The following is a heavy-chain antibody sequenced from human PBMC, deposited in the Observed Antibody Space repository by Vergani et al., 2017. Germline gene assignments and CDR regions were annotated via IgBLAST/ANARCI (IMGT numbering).Heavy chain of an antibody. CDR2: IGSSGSTI. CDR3: AKEIRATPYYYYGMDV. V-gene: IGHV3-11*01. Sequence: VQLVESGGGLVKPGGSLRLSCAASGFTFSDYYMSWIRQAPGKGLEWVSYIGSSGSTIYYADSVKGRFTISRDNAKNSLYLQMNSLRAEDTALYYCAKEIRATPYYYYGMDVWGQGTTVTVSS. D-gene: IGHD2-15*01. CDR1: GFTFSDYY. J-gene: IGHJ6*02.